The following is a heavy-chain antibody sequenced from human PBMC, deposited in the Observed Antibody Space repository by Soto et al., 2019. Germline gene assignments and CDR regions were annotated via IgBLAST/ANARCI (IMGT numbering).Heavy chain of an antibody. D-gene: IGHD2-2*01. CDR3: ARDSPATIPYCSSTGCPKGGPSDYYYGMDV. CDR1: GGTFSSYA. V-gene: IGHV1-69*13. Sequence: ASVKVSCKASGGTFSSYAISWVRQAPGQGLEWMGGIIPIFGTANYAQKFQGRVTITADESTSTAYMELSSLRSEDTAVYYCARDSPATIPYCSSTGCPKGGPSDYYYGMDVWGQGTTVTVSS. CDR2: IIPIFGTA. J-gene: IGHJ6*02.